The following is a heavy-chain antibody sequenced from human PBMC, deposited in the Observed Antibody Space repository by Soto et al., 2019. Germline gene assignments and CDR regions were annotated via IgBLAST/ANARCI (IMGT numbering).Heavy chain of an antibody. CDR3: AREWMDRYYDFWSGYYTGGIDY. CDR1: GYTFTSYG. V-gene: IGHV1-18*01. J-gene: IGHJ4*02. Sequence: VKVSCKASGYTFTSYGISWVRQAPGQGLEWMGWISAYNGNTNYAQKLQGRVTMTTDTSTSTAYMELRSLRSDDTAVYYCAREWMDRYYDFWSGYYTGGIDYWGQGTLVTVSS. CDR2: ISAYNGNT. D-gene: IGHD3-3*01.